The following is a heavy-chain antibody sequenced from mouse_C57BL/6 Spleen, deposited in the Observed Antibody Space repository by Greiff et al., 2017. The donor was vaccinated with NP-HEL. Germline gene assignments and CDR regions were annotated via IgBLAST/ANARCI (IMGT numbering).Heavy chain of an antibody. D-gene: IGHD1-1*01. J-gene: IGHJ3*01. CDR3: ARDYYGSSYRFAY. CDR2: ISYDGST. V-gene: IGHV3-6*01. Sequence: EVKLMESGPGLVKPSQSLSLTCSVTGYSITSGYYWNWIRQFPGNNLEWMGYISYDGSTNYNPSLKNRISITRDTSKNQFFLKLNSVTTEDTATYYCARDYYGSSYRFAYWGQGTLVTVSA. CDR1: GYSITSGYY.